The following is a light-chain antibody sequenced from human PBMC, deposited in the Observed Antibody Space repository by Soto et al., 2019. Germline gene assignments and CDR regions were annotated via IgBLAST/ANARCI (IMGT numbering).Light chain of an antibody. CDR1: NSNLGAGYD. CDR3: QAYDDSLTAFV. J-gene: IGLJ3*02. Sequence: QTEVTQPPSVSGAPGQRVTISCTGNNSNLGAGYDVHWYQQLPGAAPKLVIFGNRNRPSGVPERFSGSKSGTSASLAITGLQAEDEADYYCQAYDDSLTAFVFGGGTKLTVL. CDR2: GNR. V-gene: IGLV1-40*01.